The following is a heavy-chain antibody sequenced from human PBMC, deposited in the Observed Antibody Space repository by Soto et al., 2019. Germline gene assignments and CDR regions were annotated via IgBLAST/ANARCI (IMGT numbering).Heavy chain of an antibody. CDR1: GFTVSSNY. CDR2: IYSGGST. D-gene: IGHD1-1*01. J-gene: IGHJ6*02. Sequence: GGSLRLSCTASGFTVSSNYMSWVRQAPGKGLEWVSVIYSGGSTYYADSVKGRFTISRDNSKNTLYLQMNSLRAEDTAVYYCARTRRGAMDVWGQGTTVTVSS. V-gene: IGHV3-53*01. CDR3: ARTRRGAMDV.